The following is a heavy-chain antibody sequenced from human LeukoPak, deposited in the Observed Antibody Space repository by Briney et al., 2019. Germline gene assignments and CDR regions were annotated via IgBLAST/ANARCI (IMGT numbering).Heavy chain of an antibody. J-gene: IGHJ6*03. Sequence: GSSVKVSCKASGGTIRGFVINWVRQAPGQGREWMGWISAYNGNTNYAQKLQGRVTMTTDTSTSTAYMGLRSLRSDDTAVYYCARNYYYMDVWGKGTTVTVSS. CDR1: GGTIRGFV. CDR2: ISAYNGNT. CDR3: ARNYYYMDV. V-gene: IGHV1-18*01.